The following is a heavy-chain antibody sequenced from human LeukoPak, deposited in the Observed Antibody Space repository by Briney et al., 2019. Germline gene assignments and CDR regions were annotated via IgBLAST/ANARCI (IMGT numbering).Heavy chain of an antibody. V-gene: IGHV3-48*01. CDR1: GFTFSDYS. Sequence: GGSLRLSCEASGFTFSDYSMNWVRQAPGEGLEWLSYITSTSDTIYYADSVKGRFTSSRDNSKNSLYLRMNSLRVEDTAVYYCAKHRESSSDWFDPWGQGTLVTVSS. CDR3: AKHRESSSDWFDP. CDR2: ITSTSDTI. J-gene: IGHJ5*02. D-gene: IGHD3-10*01.